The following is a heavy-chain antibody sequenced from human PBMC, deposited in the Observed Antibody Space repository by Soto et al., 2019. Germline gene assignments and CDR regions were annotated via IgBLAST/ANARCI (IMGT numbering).Heavy chain of an antibody. CDR2: ISGSGGST. D-gene: IGHD6-19*01. J-gene: IGHJ6*02. Sequence: RLSCAASGFTFSSCTMIWVRQAPGEGLEWVSAISGSGGSTYYADSVKGRFTISRDNSKNTLYLQMNSLRAEDTAVYYCAKDGRRAYSSGWFVGYYYGMDVWGQGTTVTVSS. CDR1: GFTFSSCT. V-gene: IGHV3-23*01. CDR3: AKDGRRAYSSGWFVGYYYGMDV.